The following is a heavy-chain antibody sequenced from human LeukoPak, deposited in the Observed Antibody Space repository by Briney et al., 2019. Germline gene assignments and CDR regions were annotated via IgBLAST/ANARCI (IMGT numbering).Heavy chain of an antibody. D-gene: IGHD3-22*01. CDR3: ARLPRVVVVITTAVWSFDI. CDR1: GGSFSGYY. J-gene: IGHJ3*02. V-gene: IGHV4-34*01. CDR2: INHSGST. Sequence: PSETLSLTCAVYGGSFSGYYWSWIRQPPGKGLEWIGEINHSGSTNYNPSLKSRVTISVDTSKNQFSLKLSSVTAADTAVYYCARLPRVVVVITTAVWSFDIWGQGTMVTVSS.